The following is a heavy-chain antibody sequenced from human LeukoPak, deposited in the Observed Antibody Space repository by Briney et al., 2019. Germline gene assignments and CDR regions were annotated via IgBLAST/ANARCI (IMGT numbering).Heavy chain of an antibody. D-gene: IGHD3-22*01. V-gene: IGHV1-69*13. Sequence: GASVKVSCKASGGTSSSYAISWVRQAPGQGLEWMGGIIPIFGTANYAQKFQGRVTITADESTSTAYMELSSLRSEDTAVYYCARMYYDSSGYYPPFDYWGQGTLVTVSS. CDR1: GGTSSSYA. CDR3: ARMYYDSSGYYPPFDY. CDR2: IIPIFGTA. J-gene: IGHJ4*02.